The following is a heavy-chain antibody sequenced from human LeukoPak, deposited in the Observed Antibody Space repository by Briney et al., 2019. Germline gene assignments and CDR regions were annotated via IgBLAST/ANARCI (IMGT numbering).Heavy chain of an antibody. Sequence: GASVKVSCKASGYTFTGYYMHWVRQAPGQGLEWMGIINPSGGSTSYAQKFQGRVTMTRDMSTSTVYMELSSLRSEDTAVYYCARDLVYYYDSSGSFDYWGQGTLVTVSS. CDR2: INPSGGST. D-gene: IGHD3-22*01. CDR3: ARDLVYYYDSSGSFDY. CDR1: GYTFTGYY. J-gene: IGHJ4*02. V-gene: IGHV1-46*01.